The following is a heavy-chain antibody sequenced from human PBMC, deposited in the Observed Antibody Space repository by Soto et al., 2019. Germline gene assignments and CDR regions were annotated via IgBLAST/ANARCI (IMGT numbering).Heavy chain of an antibody. J-gene: IGHJ6*02. CDR1: GFTFSSYS. CDR3: ANDVLRFLESSYYHYGMEV. CDR2: ISSSSSTI. V-gene: IGHV3-48*02. D-gene: IGHD3-3*01. Sequence: EVQLVESGGGLVQPGGSLRLSCAASGFTFSSYSMNWVRQAPGKGLEWVSYISSSSSTIYYADSVKGRFTISRHNAKDSPYLQTNSLRDEATAVCYCANDVLRFLESSYYHYGMEVWGQATTVTV.